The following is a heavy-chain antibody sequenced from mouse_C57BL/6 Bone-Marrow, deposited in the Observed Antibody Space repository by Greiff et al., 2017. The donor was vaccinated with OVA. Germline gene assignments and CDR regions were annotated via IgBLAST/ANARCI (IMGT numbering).Heavy chain of an antibody. CDR3: AIYGYDGY. Sequence: VKLMESGAELVKPGASVKMSCKASGYTFTSYWITWVKQRPGQGLEWIGDIYPGSGSTNYNEKFKSKATLTVDTSSSTAYMQLSSLTSEDSAVYYCAIYGYDGYWGQGTTLTVSS. V-gene: IGHV1-55*01. CDR2: IYPGSGST. J-gene: IGHJ2*01. CDR1: GYTFTSYW. D-gene: IGHD2-2*01.